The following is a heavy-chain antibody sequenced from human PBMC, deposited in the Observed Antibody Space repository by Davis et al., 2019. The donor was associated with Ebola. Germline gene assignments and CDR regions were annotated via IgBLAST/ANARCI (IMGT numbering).Heavy chain of an antibody. D-gene: IGHD2-2*01. J-gene: IGHJ4*02. CDR1: GGTLRTHG. CDR3: AGHGRRLVGYFDS. Sequence: SVKVSCKAAGGTLRTHGISWVRQAPGQGLEWMGGLIPIFGTPNYAQKFQGRVTIIADESTSTAYVELSSLKSEDTAIFYCAGHGRRLVGYFDSWGQGTLVTVSS. V-gene: IGHV1-69*13. CDR2: LIPIFGTP.